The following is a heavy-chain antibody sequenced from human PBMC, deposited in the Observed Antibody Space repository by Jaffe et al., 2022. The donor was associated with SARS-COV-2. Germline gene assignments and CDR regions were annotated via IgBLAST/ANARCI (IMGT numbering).Heavy chain of an antibody. CDR1: GGTIRNYY. CDR3: ARFVSGIAGATNYFDN. CDR2: IYNSGST. Sequence: QVQLQESGPGLVKPSETLSLTCTVSGGTIRNYYWSWIRQPPGKGLEWIGYIYNSGSTYYNPSLKSRVTISIDASKNQFSLKLSSVTAADTAVYYCARFVSGIAGATNYFDNWGQGTLVTVSS. D-gene: IGHD1-26*01. J-gene: IGHJ4*02. V-gene: IGHV4-59*01.